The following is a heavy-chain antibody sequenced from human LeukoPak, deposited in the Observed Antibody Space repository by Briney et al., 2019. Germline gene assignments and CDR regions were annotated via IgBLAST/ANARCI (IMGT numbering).Heavy chain of an antibody. J-gene: IGHJ6*02. Sequence: ASVKDSFKASVGTFSTYAISWVRQPPGQGLAWMGSIIPILGIANNAQKFQGRVTIIADKSTSTAYMELSSLTFEDTAVYWCTRPDTLDDYYGMDVWGQGTTVTVSS. CDR3: TRPDTLDDYYGMDV. D-gene: IGHD5-18*01. CDR1: VGTFSTYA. V-gene: IGHV1-69*04. CDR2: IIPILGIA.